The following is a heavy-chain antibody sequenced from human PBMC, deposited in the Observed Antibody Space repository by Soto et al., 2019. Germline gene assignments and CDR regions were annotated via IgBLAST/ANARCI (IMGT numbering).Heavy chain of an antibody. CDR2: IDSDGNNI. Sequence: GGSLRLSCVASGFTFSDYWMHWVRQAPGKGLMWVSRIDSDGNNIYYADSVKGRFTISRDNAKNTLYLQMLSLRPEDTAVYYCARGPLIVGATSFAYWGQGSLVTVSS. CDR1: GFTFSDYW. J-gene: IGHJ4*02. V-gene: IGHV3-74*01. CDR3: ARGPLIVGATSFAY. D-gene: IGHD1-26*01.